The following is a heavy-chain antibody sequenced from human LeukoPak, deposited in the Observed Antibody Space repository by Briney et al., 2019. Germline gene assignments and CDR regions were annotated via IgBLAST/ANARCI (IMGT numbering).Heavy chain of an antibody. CDR2: INYSGST. D-gene: IGHD2-2*01. J-gene: IGHJ3*02. CDR3: AREGLGYCSSTSCYGAFDI. V-gene: IGHV4-39*07. Sequence: SETLSLTCTVSGGSISSSSYYWGWIRQPPGQGREWIGYINYSGSTYYTPSLKSRVTISVDTSKNQFSLKLSSVTAAETSVYYCAREGLGYCSSTSCYGAFDIWGQGTMVTVSS. CDR1: GGSISSSSYY.